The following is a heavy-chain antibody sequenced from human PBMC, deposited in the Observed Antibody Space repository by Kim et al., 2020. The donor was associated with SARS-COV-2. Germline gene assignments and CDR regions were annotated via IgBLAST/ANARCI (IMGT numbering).Heavy chain of an antibody. J-gene: IGHJ4*02. Sequence: GGSLRLSCAASGFTFSSYGMHWVRQAPGKGLEWVAVISYDGSNKYYADSVKGRFTISRDNSKNTLYLQMNSLRAEDTAVYYCAKNPTRLNYDSSGYYFDYWGQGTLVTVSS. CDR3: AKNPTRLNYDSSGYYFDY. D-gene: IGHD3-22*01. CDR2: ISYDGSNK. CDR1: GFTFSSYG. V-gene: IGHV3-30*18.